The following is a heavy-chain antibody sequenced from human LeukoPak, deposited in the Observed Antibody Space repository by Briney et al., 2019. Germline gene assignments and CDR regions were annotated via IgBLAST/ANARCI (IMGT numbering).Heavy chain of an antibody. J-gene: IGHJ4*02. D-gene: IGHD5-24*01. CDR2: IYYSGST. V-gene: IGHV4-59*01. CDR1: GGSISSYY. Sequence: PSETLSLTCTVSGGSISSYYWSWIRQPPGKGLEWIGYIYYSGSTNYNPSLKSRVTTSVDTSKNQFSLKLSSVTAADTAVYYCARDDMSRDGYNYHLDYWGQGTLVTVSS. CDR3: ARDDMSRDGYNYHLDY.